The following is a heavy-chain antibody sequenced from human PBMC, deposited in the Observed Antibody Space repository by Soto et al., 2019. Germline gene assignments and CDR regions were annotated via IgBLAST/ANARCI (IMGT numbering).Heavy chain of an antibody. J-gene: IGHJ4*02. Sequence: SETLSLTCAVYGVSFSGYYWSWIRQPPGKGLEWIGEINHGGTANYNPSLKSRVTISIDTSKNQFSLKLSSVTAADTAVYYCARRYILLYIGLWGPGTLVTVSS. CDR3: ARRYILLYIGL. CDR2: INHGGTA. CDR1: GVSFSGYY. V-gene: IGHV4-34*01. D-gene: IGHD5-12*01.